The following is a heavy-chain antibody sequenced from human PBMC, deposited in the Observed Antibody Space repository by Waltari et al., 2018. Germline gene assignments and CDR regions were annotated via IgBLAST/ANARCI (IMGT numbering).Heavy chain of an antibody. CDR3: ARDSSSSGKGDY. V-gene: IGHV1-46*01. J-gene: IGHJ4*02. Sequence: QVQLVQSGAEVKKPGASVTVSCKASGYTFTNYSMHWVRQAPGQGLEWMGIINPSGSSTSYALKFEDRVTMTRDTSTSTVYMQLSSLKSEDTDIYYCARDSSSSGKGDYWGQGTLVTVSS. CDR2: INPSGSST. CDR1: GYTFTNYS. D-gene: IGHD6-6*01.